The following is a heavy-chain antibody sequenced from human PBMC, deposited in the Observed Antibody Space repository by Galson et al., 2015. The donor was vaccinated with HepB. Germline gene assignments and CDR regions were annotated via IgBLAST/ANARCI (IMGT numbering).Heavy chain of an antibody. D-gene: IGHD6-13*01. V-gene: IGHV3-30-3*01. CDR3: ARVSAAAPYYYYGMDV. CDR1: GFTFSSYA. J-gene: IGHJ6*02. Sequence: SLRLSCAASGFTFSSYAMHWVRQAPGKGLEWVAVISYDGSNKYYADSVKGRFTISRDNSKNTLYLQMYSLRAEDTAVYYCARVSAAAPYYYYGMDVWGQGTTVTVSS. CDR2: ISYDGSNK.